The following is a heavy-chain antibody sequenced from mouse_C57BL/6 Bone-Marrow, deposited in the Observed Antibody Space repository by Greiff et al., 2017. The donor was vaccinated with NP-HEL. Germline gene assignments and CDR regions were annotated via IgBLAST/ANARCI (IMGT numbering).Heavy chain of an antibody. D-gene: IGHD1-1*01. CDR3: ARGYYGSQYYFDY. Sequence: VQLQQSGAELVRPGTSVKMSCKASGYTFTNYWIGWAKQRPGHGLEWIGDIYPGGGYTNYNVKFKGKATLTADKSSSTAYMQFSSLTSEDSAIYYCARGYYGSQYYFDYWGQGTTLTVSS. V-gene: IGHV1-63*01. CDR1: GYTFTNYW. J-gene: IGHJ2*01. CDR2: IYPGGGYT.